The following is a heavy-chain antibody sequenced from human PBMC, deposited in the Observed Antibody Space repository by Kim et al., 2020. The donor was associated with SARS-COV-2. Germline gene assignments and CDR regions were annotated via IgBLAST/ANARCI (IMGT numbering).Heavy chain of an antibody. CDR3: AREGYYDSSGYPDAFDI. Sequence: GGSLRLSCAASGFPFSSYGMHWVRQAPGKGLEWVAVIWYDGSNKYYADSVKGRFTISRDNSKNTLYLQMNSLRAEDTAVYYCAREGYYDSSGYPDAFDIWGQGTMVTVSS. CDR2: IWYDGSNK. V-gene: IGHV3-33*08. CDR1: GFPFSSYG. J-gene: IGHJ3*02. D-gene: IGHD3-22*01.